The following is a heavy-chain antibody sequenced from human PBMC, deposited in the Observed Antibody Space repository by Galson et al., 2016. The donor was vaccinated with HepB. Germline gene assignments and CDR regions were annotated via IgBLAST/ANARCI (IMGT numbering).Heavy chain of an antibody. D-gene: IGHD5/OR15-5a*01. CDR1: GGSISNYF. CDR2: ISYSGST. V-gene: IGHV4-59*01. CDR3: ARDLQVYGVGPNGHPINYSFDI. J-gene: IGHJ3*02. Sequence: SETLSLTCTVSGGSISNYFWSWIRQPPGKGPEWIGYISYSGSTKYNPSLKSRVTISVDTSKSQFSLNLSSVTAADTALYFCARDLQVYGVGPNGHPINYSFDIWGQGTMVTVSS.